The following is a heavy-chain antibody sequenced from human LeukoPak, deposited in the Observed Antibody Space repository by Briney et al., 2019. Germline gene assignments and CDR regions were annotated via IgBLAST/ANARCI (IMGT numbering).Heavy chain of an antibody. Sequence: PSETLSLTCAVYGGSFSGYYWSWIRQPPGKGLEWIGEIYHSGSTNYNPSLKSRVTISVDKSKNQFSLKLSSVTAADTAVYYCARRGIAVAGSFDYWGQGTLVTVSS. CDR3: ARRGIAVAGSFDY. CDR1: GGSFSGYY. J-gene: IGHJ4*02. V-gene: IGHV4-34*01. D-gene: IGHD6-19*01. CDR2: IYHSGST.